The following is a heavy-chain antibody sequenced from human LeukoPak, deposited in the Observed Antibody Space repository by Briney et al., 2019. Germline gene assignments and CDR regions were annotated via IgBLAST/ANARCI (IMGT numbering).Heavy chain of an antibody. Sequence: GGSLRLSCAASGFTFSSYGMSWVRQAPGKGLEWVSGISSSGYTYYADSVKGRFTISRDNSKSTLYVQMNSLRADDTAVYYCAKDKFSVAVVADRLKWFDPWGQGTLVTVSS. CDR3: AKDKFSVAVVADRLKWFDP. CDR1: GFTFSSYG. J-gene: IGHJ5*02. D-gene: IGHD2-15*01. CDR2: ISSSGYT. V-gene: IGHV3-23*01.